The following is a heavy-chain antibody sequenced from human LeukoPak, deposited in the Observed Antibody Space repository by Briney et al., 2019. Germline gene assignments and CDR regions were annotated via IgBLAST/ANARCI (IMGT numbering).Heavy chain of an antibody. CDR1: GFTFTDYF. D-gene: IGHD6-6*01. CDR3: AKDKGSSSPHPDFDY. J-gene: IGHJ4*02. V-gene: IGHV3-23*01. CDR2: ISGSGGST. Sequence: GGSLRLSCVASGFTFTDYFMSWVRQAPGKGLEWVSAISGSGGSTYYADSVKGRFTISRDNSKNTLYLQMNSLRAEDTAVYYCAKDKGSSSPHPDFDYWGQGTLVTVSS.